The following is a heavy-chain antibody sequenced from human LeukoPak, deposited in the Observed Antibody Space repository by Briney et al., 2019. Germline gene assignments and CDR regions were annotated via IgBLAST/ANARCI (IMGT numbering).Heavy chain of an antibody. CDR3: ARDVYCSSTSCYPGGWFDP. CDR2: TIPIFGTA. D-gene: IGHD2-2*01. CDR1: GGTFSSYA. V-gene: IGHV1-69*13. J-gene: IGHJ5*02. Sequence: SVKVSCKASGGTFSSYAISWVRQAPGQGLEWMGGTIPIFGTANYAQKFQGRVTITADESTSTAYMELSSLRSEDTAVYYCARDVYCSSTSCYPGGWFDPWGQGTLVTVSS.